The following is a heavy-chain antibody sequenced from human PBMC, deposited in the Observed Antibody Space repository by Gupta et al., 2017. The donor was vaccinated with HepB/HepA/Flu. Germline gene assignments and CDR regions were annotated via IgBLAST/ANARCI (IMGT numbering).Heavy chain of an antibody. D-gene: IGHD7-27*01. CDR1: GFTFNNYA. CDR3: AKAWGSGYYYYGMDV. V-gene: IGHV3-23*01. CDR2: ITSSGGST. J-gene: IGHJ6*02. Sequence: EVQLLESGGGLVQPGGSLRLSCAASGFTFNNYALNWVRQAPGKGLEWVSTITSSGGSTYYADSVKGRFTISRDNSKNTLYLQMNSLRAEDTAVYYCAKAWGSGYYYYGMDVWGQGTTVTVSS.